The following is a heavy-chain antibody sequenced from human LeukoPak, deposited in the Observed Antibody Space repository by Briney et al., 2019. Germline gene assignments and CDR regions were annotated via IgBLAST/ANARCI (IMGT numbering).Heavy chain of an antibody. J-gene: IGHJ4*02. CDR3: ARASSRGRFLEWLLNY. CDR1: GFTFSSYW. D-gene: IGHD3-3*01. CDR2: ISSSSSYI. V-gene: IGHV3-21*01. Sequence: GGSLRLSCAASGFTFSSYWMHWVRQAPGKGLEWVSSISSSSSYIYYADSVKGRFTISRDNAKNSLYLQMNSLRAEDTAVYYCARASSRGRFLEWLLNYWGQGTLVIVSS.